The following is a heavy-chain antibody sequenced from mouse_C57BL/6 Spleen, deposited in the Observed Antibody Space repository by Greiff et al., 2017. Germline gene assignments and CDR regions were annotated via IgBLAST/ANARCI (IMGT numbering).Heavy chain of an antibody. J-gene: IGHJ3*01. Sequence: QVQLQQSGAELVKPGASVKISCKASGYAFSSYWMNWVKQRPGKGLEWIGQIYPGDGDTNYNGKFKGKATLTADKSSSTAYMQLSSLTSEDSAIYFCARSDYYYGSRGFAYWGQGTLVTVSA. CDR1: GYAFSSYW. CDR3: ARSDYYYGSRGFAY. D-gene: IGHD1-1*01. V-gene: IGHV1-80*01. CDR2: IYPGDGDT.